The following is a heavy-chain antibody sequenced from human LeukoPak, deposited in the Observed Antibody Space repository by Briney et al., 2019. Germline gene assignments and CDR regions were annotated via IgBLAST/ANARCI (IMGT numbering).Heavy chain of an antibody. V-gene: IGHV4-39*07. CDR2: IYYSGST. Sequence: SETLSLTCTVSGGSISSSSYYWGWIRQPPRKGLEWIGSIYYSGSTYYNPSLKSRVTISVDTSKNQFSLKLSSVTAADTAVYYCARRGSGSYATSYWGQGTLVTVSS. D-gene: IGHD3-10*01. CDR1: GGSISSSSYY. CDR3: ARRGSGSYATSY. J-gene: IGHJ4*02.